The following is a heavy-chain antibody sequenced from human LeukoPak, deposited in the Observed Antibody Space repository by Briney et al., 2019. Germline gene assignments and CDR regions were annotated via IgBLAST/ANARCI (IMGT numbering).Heavy chain of an antibody. D-gene: IGHD3-22*01. CDR2: INWNGGST. Sequence: GGSLRLSCAASGFTFDDYGMSWVRQAPGKGLEWVSGINWNGGSTGYADSVKGRFTISRDNAKNSLYLQMDSLRAEDTALYYCARDSDYYDSRPALGYYYYMDVWGKGTTVTVSS. J-gene: IGHJ6*03. V-gene: IGHV3-20*04. CDR3: ARDSDYYDSRPALGYYYYMDV. CDR1: GFTFDDYG.